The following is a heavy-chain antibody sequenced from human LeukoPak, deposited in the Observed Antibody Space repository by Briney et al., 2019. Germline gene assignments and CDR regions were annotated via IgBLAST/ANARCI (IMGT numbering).Heavy chain of an antibody. J-gene: IGHJ3*02. D-gene: IGHD6-13*01. CDR1: GFTFSSYS. V-gene: IGHV3-21*01. CDR3: ARDSRYSSSWFDAFDI. Sequence: GGSLRLSCAASGFTFSSYSMNWDRQAPGKGLEWVSSISSSSSYIYYADSVKGRLTISRDNAKNSLYLQMNSLRAEDTAVYYCARDSRYSSSWFDAFDIWGQGTMVTVSS. CDR2: ISSSSSYI.